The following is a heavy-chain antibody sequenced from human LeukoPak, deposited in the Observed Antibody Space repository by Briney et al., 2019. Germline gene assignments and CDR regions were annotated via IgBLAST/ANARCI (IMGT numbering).Heavy chain of an antibody. CDR3: ARDLRGYDRSWFDP. CDR2: IYHSGST. V-gene: IGHV4-30-2*01. J-gene: IGHJ5*02. D-gene: IGHD5-12*01. Sequence: SQTLSLTCAVSGGSISSGGYSWSWIRQPPGKGLEWIGYIYHSGSTYYNPSLKSRVTISVDRSKNQFSLKLSSVTAADTAVYYCARDLRGYDRSWFDPWGQGTLVTVSS. CDR1: GGSISSGGYS.